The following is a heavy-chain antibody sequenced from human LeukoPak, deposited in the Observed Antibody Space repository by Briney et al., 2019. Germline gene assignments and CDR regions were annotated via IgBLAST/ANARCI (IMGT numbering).Heavy chain of an antibody. D-gene: IGHD5-18*01. CDR2: IYYSGST. CDR1: GGSISSYY. J-gene: IGHJ6*02. CDR3: ARELWFEYCYYGMDV. V-gene: IGHV4-59*01. Sequence: PSETLSLTCTVSGGSISSYYWSWIRQPPGKGLEWIGYIYYSGSTNYNPSLKSRVTISVDTSKNQFSLKLSSVTAADTAVYYCARELWFEYCYYGMDVWGQGTTVTVSS.